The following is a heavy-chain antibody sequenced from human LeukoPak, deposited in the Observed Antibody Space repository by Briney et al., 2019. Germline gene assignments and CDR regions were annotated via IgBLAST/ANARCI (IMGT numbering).Heavy chain of an antibody. Sequence: GGSLRLSCAASGFTVSSNYMSWVRQAPGKGLEWVSVIYSGGSTYYADSVKGRFTISRDDAKNSLYLQMNSLRAEDTAIYYCASSLALNYWGQGTLVTVSS. J-gene: IGHJ4*02. CDR1: GFTVSSNY. CDR2: IYSGGST. CDR3: ASSLALNY. V-gene: IGHV3-66*01.